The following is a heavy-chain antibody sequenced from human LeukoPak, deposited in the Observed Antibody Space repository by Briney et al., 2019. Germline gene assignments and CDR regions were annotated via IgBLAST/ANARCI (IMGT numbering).Heavy chain of an antibody. V-gene: IGHV3-30*18. D-gene: IGHD6-13*01. CDR2: ISYDGSNK. CDR3: AKGGAAAGTDFDY. Sequence: GGSLRLSCAASGFTFSSYGMHWVRQAPGKGLEWVAVISYDGSNKYYADSVKGRFTISSDNSKNTLYLQMNSLRAEDTAVYYCAKGGAAAGTDFDYWGQGTLVTVSS. J-gene: IGHJ4*02. CDR1: GFTFSSYG.